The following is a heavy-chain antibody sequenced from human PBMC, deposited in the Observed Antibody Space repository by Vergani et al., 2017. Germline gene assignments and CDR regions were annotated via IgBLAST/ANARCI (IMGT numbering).Heavy chain of an antibody. CDR1: GFTFSGSA. J-gene: IGHJ4*02. V-gene: IGHV3-73*01. CDR3: ASIDY. Sequence: VQLVESGGGLVKPGGSLKLSCAASGFTFSGSAMHWVRQASGKGLEWVGRIRSKANSYATAYAASVKGRFTISRDDSKNTLYLQMNSLRAEDTAVYYCASIDYWGQGTLVTVSS. CDR2: IRSKANSYAT.